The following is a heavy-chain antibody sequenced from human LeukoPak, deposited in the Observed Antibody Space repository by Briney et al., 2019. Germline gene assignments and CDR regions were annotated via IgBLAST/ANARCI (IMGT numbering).Heavy chain of an antibody. V-gene: IGHV3-11*01. CDR2: ITGSGNTV. Sequence: PGGSLRLSCAASGFTFTDYYMNWIRQAPGKGLEWVSYITGSGNTVYYADSVKGRFTISRDNAKNSLYLQMNSLRAEDTAVYYCARGYCTTTICHHYFGIDVWGQGTTVTVSS. CDR1: GFTFTDYY. J-gene: IGHJ6*02. CDR3: ARGYCTTTICHHYFGIDV. D-gene: IGHD2-2*01.